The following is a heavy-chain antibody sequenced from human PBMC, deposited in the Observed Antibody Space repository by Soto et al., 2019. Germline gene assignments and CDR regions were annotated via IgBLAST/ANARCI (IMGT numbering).Heavy chain of an antibody. V-gene: IGHV1-18*01. CDR2: ISAYNGNT. CDR1: GYTFTSYG. CDR3: ARDRYYDIFTVPQPYYYYYYMDV. J-gene: IGHJ6*03. Sequence: QVPLVQSGAEVKKPGASVKVSCKASGYTFTSYGISWVRQAPGQGLEWMGWISAYNGNTNYAQKLQGRVTMTTDTSTSTAYMELRSLRSDDTAVYYCARDRYYDIFTVPQPYYYYYYMDVWGKGTTVTVSS. D-gene: IGHD3-9*01.